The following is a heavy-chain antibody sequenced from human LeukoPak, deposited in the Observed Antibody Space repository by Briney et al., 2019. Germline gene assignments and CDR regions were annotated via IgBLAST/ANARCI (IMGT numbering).Heavy chain of an antibody. J-gene: IGHJ4*02. CDR2: ISSSSSYI. Sequence: GGSLRPSCAASGFTFSSYSMNWVRQAPGKGLEWVSSISSSSSYIYYADSVKGRFTISRDNAKNSLYLQMNSLRAEDTAVYYCARDRGAGDIDYWGQGTLVTVSS. CDR1: GFTFSSYS. CDR3: ARDRGAGDIDY. V-gene: IGHV3-21*01. D-gene: IGHD3-10*01.